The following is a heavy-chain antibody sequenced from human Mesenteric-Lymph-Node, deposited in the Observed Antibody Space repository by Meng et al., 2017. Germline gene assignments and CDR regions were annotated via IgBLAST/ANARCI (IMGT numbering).Heavy chain of an antibody. Sequence: SASPSLSFPSLATSLISTNWWGWIRQPPGKGLEWIGYIYYRGSTFSNPSLKSRVTISVDTSKNQFSLNLNSVTAVDTAVYYCARNVPGTSAYYDWGQGTLVTVSS. V-gene: IGHV4-28*01. CDR2: IYYRGST. D-gene: IGHD3-22*01. CDR1: ATSLISTNW. J-gene: IGHJ4*02. CDR3: ARNVPGTSAYYD.